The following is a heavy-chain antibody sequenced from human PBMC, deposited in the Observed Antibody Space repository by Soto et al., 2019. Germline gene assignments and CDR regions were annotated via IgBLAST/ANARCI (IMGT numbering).Heavy chain of an antibody. J-gene: IGHJ4*02. D-gene: IGHD3-16*02. CDR1: GYTFTNYR. Sequence: ASVKVSCKASGYTFTNYRISWVRQAPGQGLEWMGYNRNYVQKFQGRITMTTDTATSTAYMELRSLRSDDTAVYYCARDRLPLGELSPGEYWGQGTVVTVSS. CDR2: NR. V-gene: IGHV1-18*01. CDR3: ARDRLPLGELSPGEY.